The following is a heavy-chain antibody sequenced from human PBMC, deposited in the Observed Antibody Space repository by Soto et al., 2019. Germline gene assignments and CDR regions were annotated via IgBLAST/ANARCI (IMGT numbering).Heavy chain of an antibody. D-gene: IGHD6-6*01. CDR2: ISAYNGNT. CDR1: GYTFTSYG. V-gene: IGHV1-18*01. Sequence: QVQLVQSGAEVKKPGASVKVSCKASGYTFTSYGISWVRQAPGQGLEWMGWISAYNGNTNYAQKLQGRVTMTTDTSTRTAYMELRSLRSDDTAVYYCARYARGSSWTKNWYFYLWGRGTLVTVSS. CDR3: ARYARGSSWTKNWYFYL. J-gene: IGHJ2*01.